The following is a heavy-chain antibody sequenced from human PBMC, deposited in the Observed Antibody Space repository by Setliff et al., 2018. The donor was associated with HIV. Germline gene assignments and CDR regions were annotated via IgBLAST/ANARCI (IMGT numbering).Heavy chain of an antibody. D-gene: IGHD4-17*01. CDR1: GYSISSGYY. Sequence: SETLSLTCAVSGYSISSGYYWGWIRQPPGKGLEWIGSIYHSGTTYYIPSLKSRVTISVDTSKNQFSLKLSSVTAADTAVYYCARGVVAYDYGDLISLHYFDYWGQGTLVTVSS. J-gene: IGHJ4*02. CDR2: IYHSGTT. CDR3: ARGVVAYDYGDLISLHYFDY. V-gene: IGHV4-38-2*01.